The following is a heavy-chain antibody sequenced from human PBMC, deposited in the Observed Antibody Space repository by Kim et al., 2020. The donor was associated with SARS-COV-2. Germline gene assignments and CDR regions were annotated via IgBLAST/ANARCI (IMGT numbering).Heavy chain of an antibody. CDR3: ARSRFTMVRGVNYYFDY. D-gene: IGHD3-10*01. V-gene: IGHV4-34*01. Sequence: ALKSRVTRSVDTSKNQFSLKLSSVTAADTAVYYCARSRFTMVRGVNYYFDYWGQGTLVTVSS. J-gene: IGHJ4*02.